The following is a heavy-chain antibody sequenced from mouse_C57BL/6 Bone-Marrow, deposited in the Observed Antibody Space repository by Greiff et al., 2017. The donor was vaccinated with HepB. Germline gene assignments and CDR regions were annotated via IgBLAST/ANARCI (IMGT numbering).Heavy chain of an antibody. CDR1: GYTFTSYG. CDR3: ARRLGLPYAMDY. J-gene: IGHJ4*01. D-gene: IGHD4-1*01. CDR2: IYPRSGNT. Sequence: VQLKESGAELARPGASVKLSCKASGYTFTSYGISWVKQRTGQGLEWIGEIYPRSGNTYYNEKFKGKATLTADKSSSTAYMELRSLTSEDSAVYFCARRLGLPYAMDYWGQGTSVTVSS. V-gene: IGHV1-81*01.